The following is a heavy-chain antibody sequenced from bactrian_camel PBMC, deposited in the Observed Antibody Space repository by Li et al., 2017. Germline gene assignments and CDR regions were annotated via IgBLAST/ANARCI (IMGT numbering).Heavy chain of an antibody. D-gene: IGHD6*01. Sequence: HVQLVESGGDLVQPGGSLRLSCAASGFPLNTYSMYWVRQAPGKGLEWVSTINSAGDNTYYADSVKDRFTISRDNAKNAVYLQLNSLKTEDMAMYYCAKAAYGGSSYDYWGQGTQVTVS. V-gene: IGHV3S1*01. CDR1: GFPLNTYS. J-gene: IGHJ4*01. CDR2: INSAGDNT. CDR3: AKAAYGGSSYDY.